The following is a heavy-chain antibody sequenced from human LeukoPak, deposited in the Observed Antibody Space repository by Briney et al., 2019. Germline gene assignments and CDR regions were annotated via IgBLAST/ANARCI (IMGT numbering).Heavy chain of an antibody. Sequence: SETLSLTCAVYGGSFSGYYWSWIRQPPGKGLEWIGEINHSGSTNYNPSLKSRVTISVDTSKNQFSLKLSSVTAADTAVYYCARGPRPFMIVVVRGYFDYWGQGTLVTVSS. D-gene: IGHD3-22*01. J-gene: IGHJ4*02. CDR3: ARGPRPFMIVVVRGYFDY. CDR1: GGSFSGYY. V-gene: IGHV4-34*01. CDR2: INHSGST.